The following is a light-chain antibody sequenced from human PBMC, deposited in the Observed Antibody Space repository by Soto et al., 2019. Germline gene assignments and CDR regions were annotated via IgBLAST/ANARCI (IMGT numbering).Light chain of an antibody. V-gene: IGKV3-15*01. CDR2: VAS. CDR3: QQYNVWPLT. CDR1: QSVSSN. J-gene: IGKJ4*01. Sequence: EIVMTQSPATLSVSPGERATLSCRASQSVSSNLAWYQQKPGQTHKLLIYVASTRATGIPARFSGSGSGTEFTLTISSLPSEDFAVYYCQQYNVWPLTFGGGTKVEFK.